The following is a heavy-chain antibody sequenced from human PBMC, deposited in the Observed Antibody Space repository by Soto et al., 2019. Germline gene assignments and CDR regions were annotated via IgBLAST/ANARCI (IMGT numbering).Heavy chain of an antibody. CDR1: GYTFTSYG. Sequence: GASVKVSCKASGYTFTSYGISWVRQAPGQGLEWMGWISAYNGNTNYAQKLQGRVTMTTDTSTSTAYMELRSLRSDDTAVYYCARGAAAGTNYYYYGMDVWGQGTTVTVSS. D-gene: IGHD6-13*01. CDR3: ARGAAAGTNYYYYGMDV. CDR2: ISAYNGNT. J-gene: IGHJ6*02. V-gene: IGHV1-18*04.